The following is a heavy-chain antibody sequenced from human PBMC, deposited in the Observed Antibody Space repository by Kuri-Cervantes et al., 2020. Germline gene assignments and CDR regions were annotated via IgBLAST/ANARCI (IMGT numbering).Heavy chain of an antibody. D-gene: IGHD1-26*01. V-gene: IGHV4-4*07. CDR3: ARGALQWELLTGYFDY. J-gene: IGHJ4*02. Sequence: SETLSLTCTVSGGSISSYYWSWIRQPAGKGLEWIGRIYTSGSTNYNPSLKSRVTMSVDTSKNQFSLKLSSVTAADTAVYYCARGALQWELLTGYFDYWGQGILVTVSS. CDR2: IYTSGST. CDR1: GGSISSYY.